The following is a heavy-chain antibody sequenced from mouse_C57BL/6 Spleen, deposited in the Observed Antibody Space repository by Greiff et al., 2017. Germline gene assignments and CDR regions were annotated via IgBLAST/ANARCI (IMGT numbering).Heavy chain of an antibody. V-gene: IGHV1-50*01. D-gene: IGHD2-4*01. CDR2: IDPSDSYT. CDR1: GYTFTSYW. J-gene: IGHJ4*01. CDR3: ARREDYDVGYAMDY. Sequence: QVQLQQPGAELVKPGASVKLSCKASGYTFTSYWMQWVKQRPGQGLEWIGEIDPSDSYTNYNQKFKGKATLTVDTSSSTAYMQLSSLTSEDSAVYYCARREDYDVGYAMDYWGQGTSVTVSS.